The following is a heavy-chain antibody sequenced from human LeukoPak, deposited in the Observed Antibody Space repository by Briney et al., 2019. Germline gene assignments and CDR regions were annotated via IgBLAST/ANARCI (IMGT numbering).Heavy chain of an antibody. D-gene: IGHD2-15*01. V-gene: IGHV3-11*06. CDR1: GFTFSDYY. CDR2: ISSSSSYT. J-gene: IGHJ2*01. CDR3: ARGGCSGGSCSSWYFDL. Sequence: GGSLRLPCAASGFTFSDYYMSWIRQAPGEGLEWGSYISSSSSYTNYADSVKGRFTISRDNGKNSLYLQMISLRAEDTAVYYCARGGCSGGSCSSWYFDLWGRGTLVTVSS.